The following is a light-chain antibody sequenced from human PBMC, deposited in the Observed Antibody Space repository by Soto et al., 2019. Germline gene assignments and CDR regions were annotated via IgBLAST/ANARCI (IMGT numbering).Light chain of an antibody. CDR1: QSVSSY. CDR2: DAS. V-gene: IGKV3-11*01. J-gene: IGKJ4*01. CDR3: QQRSNWPPGLT. Sequence: IVLPQSPATLSLSPGARATLSCRASQSVSSYLAWYQQKPGQAPRLLIYDASNRATGIPARFSGSGSGTDFTLTISSLEPEDFAVYYCQQRSNWPPGLTFGGGTKVDIK.